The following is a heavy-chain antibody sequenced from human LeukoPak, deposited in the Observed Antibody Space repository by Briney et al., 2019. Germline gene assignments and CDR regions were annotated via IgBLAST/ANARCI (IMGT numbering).Heavy chain of an antibody. D-gene: IGHD5-24*01. J-gene: IGHJ4*02. Sequence: PGRSLRLSCAASGFTFSNYGMHWVRQAPGKGLEWVAVISYDGSNKYYADSVKGRFTISRDNSKNMLYLQMNSLRAEDTAVFYCAKDFWQMSTTDYWGQGTLVTVSS. CDR2: ISYDGSNK. CDR1: GFTFSNYG. CDR3: AKDFWQMSTTDY. V-gene: IGHV3-30*18.